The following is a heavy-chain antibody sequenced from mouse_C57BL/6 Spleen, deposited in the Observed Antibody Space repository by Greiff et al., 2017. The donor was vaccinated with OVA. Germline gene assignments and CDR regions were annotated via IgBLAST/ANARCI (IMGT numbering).Heavy chain of an antibody. CDR1: GYTFTDYN. CDR3: ARGHYYAMDY. J-gene: IGHJ4*01. CDR2: INPNNGGT. V-gene: IGHV1-22*01. Sequence: EVQVVESGPELVKPGASVKMSCKASGYTFTDYNMHWVKQSHGKSLEWIGYINPNNGGTSYNQKFKGKATLTVNKSSSTAYMELRSLTSEDSAVYYCARGHYYAMDYWGQGTSVTVSS.